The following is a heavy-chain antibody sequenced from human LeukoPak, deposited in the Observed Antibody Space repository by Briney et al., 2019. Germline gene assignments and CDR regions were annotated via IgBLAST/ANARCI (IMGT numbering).Heavy chain of an antibody. Sequence: ASVKVSCKASGYTFTSYYMHWVRQAPGQGLEWMGIINPSGGSTSHAQKFQGRVTMTRDTSTSTVYMELSSLRSEDTAVYNCARDHQYCSGGSCHFDYWGQGTLVTVSS. CDR2: INPSGGST. D-gene: IGHD2-15*01. CDR1: GYTFTSYY. V-gene: IGHV1-46*01. CDR3: ARDHQYCSGGSCHFDY. J-gene: IGHJ4*02.